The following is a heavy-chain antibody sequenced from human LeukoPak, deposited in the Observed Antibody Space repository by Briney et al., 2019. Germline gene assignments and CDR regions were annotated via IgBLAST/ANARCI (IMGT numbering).Heavy chain of an antibody. CDR1: GFTFSSYW. Sequence: GSLRLSCAASGFTFSSYWMSWVRQAPGKGLEWIGEINHSGSTNYNPSLKSRVTISVDTSKNQFSLKLSSVTAADTAVYYCAREYRSSWYNWFDPWGQGTLVTVSS. D-gene: IGHD6-13*01. CDR2: INHSGST. CDR3: AREYRSSWYNWFDP. J-gene: IGHJ5*02. V-gene: IGHV4-34*01.